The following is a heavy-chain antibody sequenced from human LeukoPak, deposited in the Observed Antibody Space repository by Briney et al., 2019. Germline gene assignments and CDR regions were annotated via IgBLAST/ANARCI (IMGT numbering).Heavy chain of an antibody. V-gene: IGHV4-59*01. D-gene: IGHD4-23*01. CDR1: GGSISSYY. Sequence: SETLSLTCTVSGGSISSYYWSWIRQPPGKGLEWIGYIYYSGSTNYNPSLKSRVTISVDTSKNQFSLKLSSVTAADTAVYYCARGPCGTNSLGAFEIWGQGTMVTVSS. J-gene: IGHJ3*02. CDR3: ARGPCGTNSLGAFEI. CDR2: IYYSGST.